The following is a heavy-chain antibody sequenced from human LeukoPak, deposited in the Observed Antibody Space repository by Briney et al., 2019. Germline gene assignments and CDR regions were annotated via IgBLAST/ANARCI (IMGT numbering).Heavy chain of an antibody. CDR2: IYYSGST. CDR1: GGSISSSSYY. V-gene: IGHV4-39*01. J-gene: IGHJ6*03. D-gene: IGHD4-11*01. CDR3: ARRVTTFHYYYMDV. Sequence: PSETLSLTCTVSGGSISSSSYYWGWIRQPPGKGLEWIGSIYYSGSTYYNPSLKSRVTISVDTSKNQFSLKLSSVTAADTAVYYCARRVTTFHYYYMDVWGKGTTVTVSS.